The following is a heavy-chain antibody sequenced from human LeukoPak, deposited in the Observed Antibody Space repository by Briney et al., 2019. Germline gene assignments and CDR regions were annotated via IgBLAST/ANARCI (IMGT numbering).Heavy chain of an antibody. CDR3: AKDRGIYFDY. CDR1: GFTFSSYA. V-gene: IGHV3-23*01. D-gene: IGHD3-10*01. Sequence: PGGSLRLSCAASGFTFSSYAMSWVRQAPGKGLEWVSAISGSGGSTYYADSVKGQFTISRDNSKNTLNLQMNGLRAEDTAVYYCAKDRGIYFDYWGQGTLVTVSS. CDR2: ISGSGGST. J-gene: IGHJ4*02.